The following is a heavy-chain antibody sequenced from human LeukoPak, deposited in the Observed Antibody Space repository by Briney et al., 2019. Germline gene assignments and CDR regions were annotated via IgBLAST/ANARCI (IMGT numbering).Heavy chain of an antibody. D-gene: IGHD4-23*01. J-gene: IGHJ3*02. Sequence: SETLSLTCTVSGGSISSNGYYWGWIRQPPGKGLEWIGYIYHSGSTYYNPSLKSRVTISVDRSKNQFSLKLSSVTAADTAVYYCARATVVTYDAFDIWGQGTMVTVSS. CDR3: ARATVVTYDAFDI. V-gene: IGHV4-30-2*01. CDR2: IYHSGST. CDR1: GGSISSNGYY.